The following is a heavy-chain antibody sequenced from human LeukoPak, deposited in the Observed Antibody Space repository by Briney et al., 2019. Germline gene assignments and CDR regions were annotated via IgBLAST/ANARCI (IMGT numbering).Heavy chain of an antibody. CDR2: IFHSATT. Sequence: SETLSLTCAVSGGSINSSNWWSWVRQPPGKGLEWIGEIFHSATTNYNPSLKSRVTISVDTSKNQCSLKLNSVTAADTAVYYCARVVYRGENWFDPWGQGTLVIVSS. CDR3: ARVVYRGENWFDP. J-gene: IGHJ5*02. CDR1: GGSINSSNW. V-gene: IGHV4-4*02. D-gene: IGHD3-10*01.